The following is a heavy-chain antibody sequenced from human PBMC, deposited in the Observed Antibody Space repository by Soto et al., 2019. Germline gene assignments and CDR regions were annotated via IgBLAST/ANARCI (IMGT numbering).Heavy chain of an antibody. J-gene: IGHJ4*02. CDR2: IWYDGSNK. V-gene: IGHV3-33*01. CDR3: ARDHRGYSGYDAFDY. CDR1: GFTFSSYG. D-gene: IGHD5-12*01. Sequence: HPGGSLRLSCAASGFTFSSYGMHWVRQAPGKGLEWVAVIWYDGSNKYYADSVKGRFTISRDNSKNTLYLQMNSLRAEDTAVYYCARDHRGYSGYDAFDYWGQGTLVTVSS.